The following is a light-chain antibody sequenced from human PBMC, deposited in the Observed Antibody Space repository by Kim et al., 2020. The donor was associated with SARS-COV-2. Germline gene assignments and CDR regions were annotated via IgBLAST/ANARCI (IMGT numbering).Light chain of an antibody. CDR3: QQSYSTWYT. CDR1: QSISTY. CDR2: DAS. Sequence: FASVGDRVTITCRASQSISTYLNWYQQKPGKAPKLLIYDASSLQSGVPSRFSGSGSGTDFTLTISSLQPEDFATYYCQQSYSTWYTFGQGTKLEIK. V-gene: IGKV1-39*01. J-gene: IGKJ2*01.